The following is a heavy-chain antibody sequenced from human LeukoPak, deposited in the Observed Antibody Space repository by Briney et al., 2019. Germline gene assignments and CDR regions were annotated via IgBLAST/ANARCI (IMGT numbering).Heavy chain of an antibody. CDR2: INPGDYDT. J-gene: IGHJ4*02. CDR1: GYSFTCYW. Sequence: GEFLMISCKCAGYSFTCYWIGWVCEMARKGLELVSIINPGDYDTGYSPSFQGKVTISADKSISTANWQWSSLKASDSAMYYCARRIGSGWYDNWGQGTLVTVSS. V-gene: IGHV5-51*01. D-gene: IGHD6-19*01. CDR3: ARRIGSGWYDN.